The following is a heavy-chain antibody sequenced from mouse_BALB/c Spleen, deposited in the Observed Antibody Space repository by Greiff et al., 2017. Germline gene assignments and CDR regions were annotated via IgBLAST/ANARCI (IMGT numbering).Heavy chain of an antibody. CDR1: GFNIKDTY. CDR3: AHKDFDY. V-gene: IGHV14-3*02. J-gene: IGHJ2*01. CDR2: IDPANGNT. Sequence: VHVKQSGAELVKPGASVKLSCTASGFNIKDTYMHWVKQRPEQGLEWIGRIDPANGNTKYDPKFQGKATITADTSSNTAYLQLSSLTSEDTAVYYCAHKDFDYWGQGTTLTVSS.